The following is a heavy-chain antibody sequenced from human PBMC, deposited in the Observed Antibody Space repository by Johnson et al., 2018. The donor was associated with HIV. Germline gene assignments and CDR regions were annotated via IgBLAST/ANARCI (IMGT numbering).Heavy chain of an antibody. D-gene: IGHD3-10*01. J-gene: IGHJ3*01. CDR3: AKQYSGSGGSVHAFDF. CDR2: ISYDGSNK. V-gene: IGHV3-30*18. CDR1: RITLSSYG. Sequence: QVQLVESGGGVVQPGRSLRLSCAASRITLSSYGMHWVRQAPGKGLEWVAVISYDGSNKYYADSVKGRFTVSRDNSKNTVYLQMNSLRAEDTAVYYCAKQYSGSGGSVHAFDFWGQGTMVTVSS.